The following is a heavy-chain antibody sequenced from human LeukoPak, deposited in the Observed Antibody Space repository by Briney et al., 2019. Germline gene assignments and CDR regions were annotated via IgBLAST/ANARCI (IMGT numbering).Heavy chain of an antibody. CDR1: GYTFTGYY. D-gene: IGHD5-12*01. V-gene: IGHV1-2*02. J-gene: IGHJ4*02. CDR3: ARDAAGYDLGVDY. CDR2: INPNSGGT. Sequence: GASVKVSCKASGYTFTGYYMHWVRQAPGQGLEWMGWINPNSGGTNYAQKFQGRVTMTRGTSTSTAYMELSRLRSDDTAVYYCARDAAGYDLGVDYWGQGTLVTVSS.